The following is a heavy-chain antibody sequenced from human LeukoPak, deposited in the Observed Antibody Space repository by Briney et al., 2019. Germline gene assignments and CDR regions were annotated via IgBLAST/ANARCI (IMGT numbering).Heavy chain of an antibody. D-gene: IGHD1-14*01. CDR1: GGSFSGYY. CDR2: INHSGST. Sequence: SETLSLTCAVYGGSFSGYYWSWIRQPPGKGLEWIGEINHSGSTYYNPSLKSRVTISVDTSKNQFSLKLSSVTAADTAVYYCARAEPSSRGFDPWGQGTLVTVSS. V-gene: IGHV4-34*01. CDR3: ARAEPSSRGFDP. J-gene: IGHJ5*02.